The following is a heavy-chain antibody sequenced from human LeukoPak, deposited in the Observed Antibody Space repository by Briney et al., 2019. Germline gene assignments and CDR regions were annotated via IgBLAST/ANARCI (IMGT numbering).Heavy chain of an antibody. CDR1: GFTFSSYG. D-gene: IGHD2-15*01. Sequence: GGSLRLSCAASGFTFSSYGMHWVRQAPGKGLEWVAFIRYDGSNKYYADSVKGRFTISRDNSKNTLYLQMNSLGAEDTAVYYCAKGDCSGGSCSGGDAFDIWGQGTMVTVSS. V-gene: IGHV3-30*02. CDR2: IRYDGSNK. J-gene: IGHJ3*02. CDR3: AKGDCSGGSCSGGDAFDI.